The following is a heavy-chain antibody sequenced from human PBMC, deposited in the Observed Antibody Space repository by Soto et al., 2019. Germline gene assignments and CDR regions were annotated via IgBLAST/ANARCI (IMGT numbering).Heavy chain of an antibody. V-gene: IGHV4-31*03. CDR1: GGSISTGGYY. Sequence: QVQLQESGPGLVKPSQTLSLTCTVSGGSISTGGYYWSWIRQHPGRGLEWIGYIYHSGMTYSNPSLQSRVAISIDTSKNPFSLKLSSVTAADTAVYYCATVRWELHDAFDIWGQGTMVSVSS. CDR2: IYHSGMT. CDR3: ATVRWELHDAFDI. D-gene: IGHD1-26*01. J-gene: IGHJ3*02.